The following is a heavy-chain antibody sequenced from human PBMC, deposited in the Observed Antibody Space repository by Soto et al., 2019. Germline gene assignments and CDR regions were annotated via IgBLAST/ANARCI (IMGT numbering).Heavy chain of an antibody. CDR2: IYHSGST. Sequence: LSLTCAVSGGSISSGGYSWSWIRQPPGKGLEWIGYIYHSGSTYYNPSLKSRVTISVDRSKNQFSLKLSSVTAADTAVYYCARGSGSYYRFAAFDIWGQGTRVT. CDR3: ARGSGSYYRFAAFDI. D-gene: IGHD1-26*01. J-gene: IGHJ3*02. V-gene: IGHV4-30-2*01. CDR1: GGSISSGGYS.